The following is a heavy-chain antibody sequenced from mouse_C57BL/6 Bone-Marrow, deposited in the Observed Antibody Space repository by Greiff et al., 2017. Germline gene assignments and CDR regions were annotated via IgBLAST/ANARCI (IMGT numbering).Heavy chain of an antibody. CDR1: GFTFSDYY. J-gene: IGHJ4*01. Sequence: EVKLMESGGGLVQPGGSLKLSCAASGFTFSDYYMYWVRQTPEKRLEWVAYISNGGGSTYYPDTVQGRCTLSRDNAKNTRYLQMSRLKSEDTAMYYCARQGPHAMDYWGQGTSVTVSS. V-gene: IGHV5-12*01. CDR2: ISNGGGST. CDR3: ARQGPHAMDY.